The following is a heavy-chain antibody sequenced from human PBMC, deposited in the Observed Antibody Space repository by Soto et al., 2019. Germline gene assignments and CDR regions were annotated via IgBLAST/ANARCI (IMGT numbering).Heavy chain of an antibody. CDR2: ISAYNGNT. CDR3: ARVQWELLIRAFDI. CDR1: LYTFTTYG. Sequence: APVEGSFTASLYTFTTYGIKRGGPAPGQGLEWMGWISAYNGNTNYAQKLQGRVTMTTDTSTSTAYMELRSLRSDDTAVYYCARVQWELLIRAFDIWGQGTMVTVSS. D-gene: IGHD1-26*01. J-gene: IGHJ3*02. V-gene: IGHV1-18*01.